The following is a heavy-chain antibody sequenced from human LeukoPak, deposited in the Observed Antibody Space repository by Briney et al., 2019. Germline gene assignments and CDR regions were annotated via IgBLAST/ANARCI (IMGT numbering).Heavy chain of an antibody. D-gene: IGHD3-22*01. CDR3: ARLVGDYDSSGYYHY. CDR2: IYPGDSDT. V-gene: IGHV5-51*01. J-gene: IGHJ4*02. Sequence: GESLKISCKGSGYSFTSYWIGWVRQMPGKGLGWMGIIYPGDSDTRYSPSFQGQVTISADKSISTAYLRWSSLKASDTAMYYCARLVGDYDSSGYYHYWGQGTLVTVSS. CDR1: GYSFTSYW.